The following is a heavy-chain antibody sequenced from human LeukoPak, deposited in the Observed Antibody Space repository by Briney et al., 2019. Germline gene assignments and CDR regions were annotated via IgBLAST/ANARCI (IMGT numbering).Heavy chain of an antibody. Sequence: PGRSLRLSCVASGFIFSRYAMHWVRQAPGKGLEWVANIKQDESEKYYADAVKGRFTISRDNTKNSLSLQMNSLTAEDTAVYYCARAGSNWNYVYWGQGTLVTVSS. CDR3: ARAGSNWNYVY. J-gene: IGHJ4*02. D-gene: IGHD1-7*01. V-gene: IGHV3-7*01. CDR1: GFIFSRYA. CDR2: IKQDESEK.